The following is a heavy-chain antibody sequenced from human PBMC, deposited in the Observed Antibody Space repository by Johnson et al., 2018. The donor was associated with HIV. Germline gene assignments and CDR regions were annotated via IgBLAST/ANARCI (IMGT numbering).Heavy chain of an antibody. Sequence: QVQLVESGGGLVQPGGSLRLSCAASGFTFTNFWMSWVRQAPGKGLEWVAVISYDGSNKFYADSVKGRFTISRDNAKNTLHLQMNSLRGEDTAVYYCARGGRYSESVNDAHDIWGLGTMVTVSS. CDR1: GFTFTNFW. D-gene: IGHD1-26*01. V-gene: IGHV3-30*03. J-gene: IGHJ3*02. CDR3: ARGGRYSESVNDAHDI. CDR2: ISYDGSNK.